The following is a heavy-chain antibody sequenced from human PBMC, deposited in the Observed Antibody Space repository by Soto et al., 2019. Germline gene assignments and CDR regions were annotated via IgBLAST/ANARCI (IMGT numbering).Heavy chain of an antibody. Sequence: PGGSLRLSCAASGFTFSSYGMHWVRQAPGKGLEWVAVISYDGSNKYYADSVKGRFTISRDNSKNTLYLQMNSLRAEDTAVYYCAKEQRPSDFWSGYYPPYYYYYGMDVWGQGTTVTVS. D-gene: IGHD3-3*01. CDR2: ISYDGSNK. CDR3: AKEQRPSDFWSGYYPPYYYYYGMDV. J-gene: IGHJ6*02. V-gene: IGHV3-30*18. CDR1: GFTFSSYG.